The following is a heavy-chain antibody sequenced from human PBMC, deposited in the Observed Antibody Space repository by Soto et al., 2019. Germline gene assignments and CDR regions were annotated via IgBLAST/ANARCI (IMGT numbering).Heavy chain of an antibody. CDR2: ISGSGGST. CDR1: GFTFTSYA. V-gene: IGHV3-23*01. J-gene: IGHJ3*02. Sequence: GGSLRLSCAASGFTFTSYAMSWVRQAPGKGLEWVSAISGSGGSTYYADSVKGRFTISRDNSKNTLYLQMNSLGAEDTAVYFCAKDTELSGYVAFDIWGQGTMVTVSS. D-gene: IGHD3-22*01. CDR3: AKDTELSGYVAFDI.